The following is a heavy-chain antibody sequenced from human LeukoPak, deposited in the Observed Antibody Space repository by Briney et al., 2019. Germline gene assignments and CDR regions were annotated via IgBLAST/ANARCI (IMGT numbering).Heavy chain of an antibody. J-gene: IGHJ6*02. CDR2: ISYDGSNK. CDR1: GFTFSSYS. D-gene: IGHD6-19*01. Sequence: GGSLRLSCAASGFTFSSYSMKWVRQAPGKGLEWVAVISYDGSNKYYADSVKGRFTISRDNSKNTLYLQMNSLRAEDTAVYYCAPGYSSGWYMSIYGMDVWGQGTTVTVSS. V-gene: IGHV3-30*03. CDR3: APGYSSGWYMSIYGMDV.